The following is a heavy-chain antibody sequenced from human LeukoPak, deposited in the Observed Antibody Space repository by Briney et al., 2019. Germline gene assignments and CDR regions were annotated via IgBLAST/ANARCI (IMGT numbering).Heavy chain of an antibody. V-gene: IGHV3-23*01. D-gene: IGHD1-1*01. Sequence: GGSLRLSCAASGFTFSSYAMSWVRQAPGKGLGWVSAISGSGASTYYADSVKGRFTISRDNVRSSLYLHMNSLRVEDTAVYYCASRSINWYRGNNWFDPWGQGTLVTVSS. CDR2: ISGSGAST. CDR1: GFTFSSYA. CDR3: ASRSINWYRGNNWFDP. J-gene: IGHJ5*02.